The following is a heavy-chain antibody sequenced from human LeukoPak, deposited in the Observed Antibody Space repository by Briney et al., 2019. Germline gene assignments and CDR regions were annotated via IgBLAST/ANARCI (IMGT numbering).Heavy chain of an antibody. CDR3: AREGPRGNSQFDY. J-gene: IGHJ4*02. D-gene: IGHD2/OR15-2a*01. CDR1: GFTFSTYA. Sequence: GGSLRLSCAASGFTFSTYAMNWVRQAPGKGLEWVSVITGNGGGIYYADSVKGRFTISRDNSKNTLYLQMNSLRAEDTAVYYCAREGPRGNSQFDYWGQGTLVTVSS. V-gene: IGHV3-23*01. CDR2: ITGNGGGI.